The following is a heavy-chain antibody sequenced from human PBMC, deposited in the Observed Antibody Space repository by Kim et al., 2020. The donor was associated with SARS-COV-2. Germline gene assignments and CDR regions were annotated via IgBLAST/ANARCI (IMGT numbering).Heavy chain of an antibody. CDR3: ARGYGDIWGSYAFDI. J-gene: IGHJ3*02. CDR2: INPNSGGT. CDR1: GYTFTGYY. D-gene: IGHD3-16*01. V-gene: IGHV1-2*02. Sequence: ASVKVSCKASGYTFTGYYMHWVRQAPGQGLEWMGWINPNSGGTNYAQKFQGRVTMTRDTSISTAYMELSRLRSDDTAVYYCARGYGDIWGSYAFDIWGQGTMVTVSS.